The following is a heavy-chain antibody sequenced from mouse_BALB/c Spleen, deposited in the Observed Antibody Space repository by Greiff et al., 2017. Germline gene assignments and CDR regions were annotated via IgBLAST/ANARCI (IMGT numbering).Heavy chain of an antibody. V-gene: IGHV2-2*02. CDR3: ARDYYAMDY. Sequence: VKVVESGPGLVQPSQSLSITCTVSGFSLTSYGVHWVRQSPGKGLEWLGVIWSGGSTDYNAAFISRLSISKDNSKSQVFFKMNSLQANDTAIYYCARDYYAMDYWGQGTSVTVSS. J-gene: IGHJ4*01. CDR2: IWSGGST. CDR1: GFSLTSYG.